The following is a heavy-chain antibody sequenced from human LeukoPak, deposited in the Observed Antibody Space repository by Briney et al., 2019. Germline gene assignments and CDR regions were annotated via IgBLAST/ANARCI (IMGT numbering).Heavy chain of an antibody. Sequence: PSETLSLTCTVSGGSISSGRYHWSWIRQPAGKGLEWIGRIYTSGSTNYNPSLKSRLTISVDTSKNQFSLKLSSVTAADTAVYYCARDHKESFYDFWSAFDPWGRGTLVTVSS. CDR3: ARDHKESFYDFWSAFDP. V-gene: IGHV4-61*02. D-gene: IGHD3-3*01. CDR1: GGSISSGRYH. CDR2: IYTSGST. J-gene: IGHJ5*02.